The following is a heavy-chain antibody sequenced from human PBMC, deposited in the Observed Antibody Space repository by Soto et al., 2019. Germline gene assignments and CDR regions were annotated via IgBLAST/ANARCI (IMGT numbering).Heavy chain of an antibody. D-gene: IGHD2-2*01. CDR3: ARDHDIVLVPAVKYYYYYGMDV. J-gene: IGHJ6*02. CDR1: GFTFSSYS. CDR2: ISSSSSYI. Sequence: GGSLRLSCAASGFTFSSYSMNWVRQAPGKGLEWVSSISSSSSYIYYADTVKGRFTISRDNAKNSLYLQMNSLRADDTAVYYCARDHDIVLVPAVKYYYYYGMDVWGQGTTVTVSS. V-gene: IGHV3-21*01.